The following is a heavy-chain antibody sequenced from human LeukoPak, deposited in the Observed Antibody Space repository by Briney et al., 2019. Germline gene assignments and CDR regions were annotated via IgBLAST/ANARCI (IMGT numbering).Heavy chain of an antibody. Sequence: SGGSLRLSCAASGFTFSSYSMNWFGQAPGKGLEWVSSISSSSSYIYYADSVKGRFTISRDNAKNSLYLQMNSLRAEDTAVYYCARDSHIVVVPAAVQGWFDPWGQGTLVTVSS. CDR2: ISSSSSYI. V-gene: IGHV3-21*01. CDR3: ARDSHIVVVPAAVQGWFDP. D-gene: IGHD2-2*01. CDR1: GFTFSSYS. J-gene: IGHJ5*02.